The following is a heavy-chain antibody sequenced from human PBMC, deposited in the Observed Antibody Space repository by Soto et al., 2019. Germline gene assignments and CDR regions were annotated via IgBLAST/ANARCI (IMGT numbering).Heavy chain of an antibody. Sequence: GGSLRLSCAASGFSFNTHAMSWVRQAPGKGPEWVSGISDTGQSTYYADSVKGRFTISRDNSKNTLSLQMNSLRAEDTATYFCAKCIGISRFGVDVWGQGTTVTVS. J-gene: IGHJ6*02. CDR3: AKCIGISRFGVDV. CDR2: ISDTGQST. D-gene: IGHD1-1*01. V-gene: IGHV3-23*01. CDR1: GFSFNTHA.